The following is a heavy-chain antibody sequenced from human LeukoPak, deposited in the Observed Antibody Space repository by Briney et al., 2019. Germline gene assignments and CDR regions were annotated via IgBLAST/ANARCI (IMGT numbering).Heavy chain of an antibody. CDR3: ARDGIAAAGTGRWFDP. V-gene: IGHV1-46*01. CDR2: INPSGGST. CDR1: GYTFTIYY. Sequence: ASVNVSCKASGYTFTIYYMHWVRQAPGQGLEWMGIINPSGGSTSYAQKFQGRVTMTRDTSTSTVYMELSSLRSEDTAVYYCARDGIAAAGTGRWFDPWGQGTLVTVSS. J-gene: IGHJ5*02. D-gene: IGHD6-13*01.